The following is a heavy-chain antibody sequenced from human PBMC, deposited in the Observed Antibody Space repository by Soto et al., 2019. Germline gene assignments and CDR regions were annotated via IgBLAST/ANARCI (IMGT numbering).Heavy chain of an antibody. CDR1: GFSMSSYT. CDR2: IFSGASGT. D-gene: IGHD1-1*01. Sequence: HPGGSLRLSCSASGFSMSSYTMGWVRQTPGKGLEWVATIFSGASGTAYADSVTGRFSLSRDNSRNIMYLQMNSLRVDDTALYYCARDRQPDGIWTFAYWGRGTLVTVPS. V-gene: IGHV3-23*03. J-gene: IGHJ4*02. CDR3: ARDRQPDGIWTFAY.